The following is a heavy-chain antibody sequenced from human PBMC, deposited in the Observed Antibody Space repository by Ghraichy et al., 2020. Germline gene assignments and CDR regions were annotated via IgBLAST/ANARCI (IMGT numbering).Heavy chain of an antibody. V-gene: IGHV1-2*02. CDR3: ARDAWYQLESGMDV. Sequence: ASVKVSCKASGYTFTGYYMHWVRQAPGQGLEWMGWINPNSGGTNYAQKFQGRVTMTRDTSISTAYMELSRLRSDDTAVYYCARDAWYQLESGMDVWGQGTTVTVSS. D-gene: IGHD2-2*01. CDR2: INPNSGGT. J-gene: IGHJ6*02. CDR1: GYTFTGYY.